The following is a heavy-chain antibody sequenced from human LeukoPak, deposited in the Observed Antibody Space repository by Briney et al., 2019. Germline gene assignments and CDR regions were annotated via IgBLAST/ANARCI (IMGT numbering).Heavy chain of an antibody. J-gene: IGHJ3*02. CDR1: GFTFSSYW. V-gene: IGHV3-7*01. Sequence: PGGSLRLSCAASGFTFSSYWMSWVRQAPGKWLEWVANIKQDGSEKYYVDSVKGRFTISRDNAKNSLYLQMNSLRAEDTAVYYCARGLWVYAFDIWGQGTMVTVSS. CDR3: ARGLWVYAFDI. CDR2: IKQDGSEK. D-gene: IGHD2-21*01.